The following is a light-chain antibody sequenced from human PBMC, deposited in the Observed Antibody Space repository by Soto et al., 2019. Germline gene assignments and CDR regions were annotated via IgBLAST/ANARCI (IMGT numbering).Light chain of an antibody. V-gene: IGKV3-11*01. Sequence: EIVLTQSPATLYLSPGERATLSCRASQSVSSNLAWYQQKPGQAPRLLIYDASNRATGIPARFSGSGSGTDFALTISSLVPEDFAVYYWQQRINWSPGGTFGQGKKLEIK. CDR1: QSVSSN. CDR3: QQRINWSPGGT. J-gene: IGKJ2*02. CDR2: DAS.